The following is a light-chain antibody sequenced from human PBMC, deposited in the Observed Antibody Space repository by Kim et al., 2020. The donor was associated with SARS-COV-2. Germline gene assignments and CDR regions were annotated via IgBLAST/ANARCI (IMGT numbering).Light chain of an antibody. CDR3: SSYTSSRTFVV. CDR1: SSDVGGYNY. J-gene: IGLJ2*01. Sequence: QSALTQPASVSGSPGQSITISCTGTSSDVGGYNYVSWYQQHPGKAPKLMIYDVSKRPSGVSNRFSGSKSGNTASLTISGLQAEDEADYYCSSYTSSRTFVVFGGGTQLT. CDR2: DVS. V-gene: IGLV2-14*01.